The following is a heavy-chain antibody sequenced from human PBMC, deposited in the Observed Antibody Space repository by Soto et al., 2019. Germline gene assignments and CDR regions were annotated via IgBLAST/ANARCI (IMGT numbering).Heavy chain of an antibody. CDR1: GGSISSGDYY. J-gene: IGHJ1*01. CDR2: IYYSGTT. CDR3: ARTSGDYGLSKYFQH. V-gene: IGHV4-31*03. Sequence: QVQLQESGPGLVEPSQTLSLICTVSGGSISSGDYYWSWIRQLPGKGLEWIGYIYYSGTTFHNPSLKSRVSISVDTSKNLFSLKLSSMTAADTAVYYCARTSGDYGLSKYFQHWGQSTLVTVSS. D-gene: IGHD4-17*01.